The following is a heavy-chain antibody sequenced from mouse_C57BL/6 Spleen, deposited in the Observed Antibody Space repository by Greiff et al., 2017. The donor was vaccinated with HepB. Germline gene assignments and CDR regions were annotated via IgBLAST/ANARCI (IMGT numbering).Heavy chain of an antibody. CDR3: ARRDESYFDY. CDR2: FSSDGSYT. Sequence: EVQLVESGGDLVKPGGSLKLSCAASGFTFSSYGMSWVRQTADKRLEWVATFSSDGSYTYYPDSVKGRFTISRDNAKNTLYLQMSSLKSEDTAMYYCARRDESYFDYWGQGTTLTVSS. D-gene: IGHD6-2*01. CDR1: GFTFSSYG. J-gene: IGHJ2*01. V-gene: IGHV5-6*01.